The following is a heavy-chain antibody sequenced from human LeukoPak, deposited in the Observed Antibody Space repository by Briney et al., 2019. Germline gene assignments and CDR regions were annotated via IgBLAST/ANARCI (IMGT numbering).Heavy chain of an antibody. Sequence: ASVKVSRKASGYTFTSYGISWVRQAPGQGLEWRGWISAYNGNTNYAQKLQGRVTMTPGTSTSTAYMELRSLITDDTAVYYCARGPPPYYYDSSGGLDYWGQGTLVTVSS. J-gene: IGHJ4*02. CDR1: GYTFTSYG. V-gene: IGHV1-18*01. D-gene: IGHD3-22*01. CDR2: ISAYNGNT. CDR3: ARGPPPYYYDSSGGLDY.